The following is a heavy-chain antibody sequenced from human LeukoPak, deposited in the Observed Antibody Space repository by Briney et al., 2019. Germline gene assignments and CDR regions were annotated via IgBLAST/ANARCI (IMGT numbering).Heavy chain of an antibody. CDR2: INHSGST. V-gene: IGHV4-34*01. CDR3: ARATGYYDSSGYYFRFWFDP. Sequence: SETLSLTCAVYGGSFSGYYWSWIRQPPGKGLEWIGEINHSGSTNYNPSLKSRVTISVDTSKNQFSLKLSSVTAADTAVYYCARATGYYDSSGYYFRFWFDPWGQGTLVTVSS. D-gene: IGHD3-22*01. CDR1: GGSFSGYY. J-gene: IGHJ5*02.